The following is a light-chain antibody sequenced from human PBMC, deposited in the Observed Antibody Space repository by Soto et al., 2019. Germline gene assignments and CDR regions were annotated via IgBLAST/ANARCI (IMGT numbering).Light chain of an antibody. CDR2: EGS. V-gene: IGLV2-23*01. Sequence: SVLTQPASVSGSPGQSITISCSGTKSDVGSYNLVSWYQQDPGNAPKLMIYEGSKRPSGVSIRFSGSKSGNTASLTISGLQPEDEADYYCCSYAGTRIFYVFGTGTKVTVL. J-gene: IGLJ1*01. CDR3: CSYAGTRIFYV. CDR1: KSDVGSYNL.